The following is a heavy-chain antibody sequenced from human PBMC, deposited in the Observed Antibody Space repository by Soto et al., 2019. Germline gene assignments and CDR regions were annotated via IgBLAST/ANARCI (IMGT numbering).Heavy chain of an antibody. J-gene: IGHJ4*02. CDR1: GGSFSGYY. CDR2: INHSGST. D-gene: IGHD2-2*01. V-gene: IGHV4-34*01. Sequence: SETLSLTCAVYGGSFSGYYWSWIRQPPGKGLEWIGEINHSGSTNYNPSLKSRVTISVDTSKNQFSLKLSSVTAADTAVYYCARGQGFIVVVPAASPPFDYWGQGTLVTVSS. CDR3: ARGQGFIVVVPAASPPFDY.